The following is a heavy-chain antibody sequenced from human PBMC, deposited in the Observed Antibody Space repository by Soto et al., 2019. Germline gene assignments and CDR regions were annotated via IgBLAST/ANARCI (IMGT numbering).Heavy chain of an antibody. CDR2: LDGAGGST. J-gene: IGHJ6*02. CDR1: GFTFSDYA. D-gene: IGHD3-10*01. V-gene: IGHV3-23*01. Sequence: GGSLRLSCLASGFTFSDYAMTWVRHVPGRGLEWVASLDGAGGSTYYADSVRGRFTISRDNSQNTLFLQMKRLTVDDTAIYYCAAPRDEYGSGVSWFTYGMDIWGQGTTVTVSS. CDR3: AAPRDEYGSGVSWFTYGMDI.